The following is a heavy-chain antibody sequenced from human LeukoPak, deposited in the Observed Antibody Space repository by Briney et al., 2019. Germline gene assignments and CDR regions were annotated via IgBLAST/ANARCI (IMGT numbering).Heavy chain of an antibody. CDR2: INSGGDT. D-gene: IGHD5-18*01. CDR1: GFVVNSNS. J-gene: IGHJ4*02. Sequence: GGSLRLSCAASGFVVNSNSMSWVRQAPGKGLDWVSLINSGGDTYYRDSVKGRFTVSRDNPKNTLYLRMNNLRAEDTALYFCARGKSGFTFGSLDSWSQGTLVTVSS. V-gene: IGHV3-53*01. CDR3: ARGKSGFTFGSLDS.